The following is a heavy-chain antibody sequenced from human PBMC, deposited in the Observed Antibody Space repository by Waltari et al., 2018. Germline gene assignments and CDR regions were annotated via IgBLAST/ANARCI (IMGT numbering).Heavy chain of an antibody. CDR3: AKSVVKGYYYYGMDV. CDR2: ISGSGGST. D-gene: IGHD2-2*01. J-gene: IGHJ6*02. CDR1: GSTFSSYA. V-gene: IGHV3-23*01. Sequence: EVQLLESGGGLVQPGGTLRLSCAASGSTFSSYAMRWVRQPPGKGLEWVSAISGSGGSTYYADSVKGRFTISRDNSKNTLYLQMNSLRAEDTAVYYCAKSVVKGYYYYGMDVWGQGTTVTVSS.